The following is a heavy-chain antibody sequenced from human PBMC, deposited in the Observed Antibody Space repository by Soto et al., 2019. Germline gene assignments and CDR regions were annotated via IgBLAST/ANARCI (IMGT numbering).Heavy chain of an antibody. J-gene: IGHJ6*02. V-gene: IGHV3-33*08. CDR3: ARSDIVVVPAAPDKYYYYYYGMDV. Sequence: WLSLRLSWAASGFTFSSHGRHWILQAPGKGLEWVAVIWYDGSNKYYADSVKGRFTISRDNSKNTLYLQMNSLRAEDTAVYYCARSDIVVVPAAPDKYYYYYYGMDVWGQGTTVTVSS. CDR1: GFTFSSHG. D-gene: IGHD2-2*01. CDR2: IWYDGSNK.